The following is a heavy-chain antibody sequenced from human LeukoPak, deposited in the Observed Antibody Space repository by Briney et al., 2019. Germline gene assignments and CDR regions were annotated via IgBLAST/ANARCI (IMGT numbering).Heavy chain of an antibody. CDR3: ARSFYYDTLTGYYFFDY. J-gene: IGHJ4*02. CDR1: GFTFSSYS. CDR2: ISSSTTI. V-gene: IGHV3-48*04. D-gene: IGHD3-9*01. Sequence: GGSLRLSCVASGFTFSSYSINWVRQAPGKGLEWVSYISSSTTIYYADSVKGRFTITRDNAKNSLYLQMNSLRAEDTAVYYCARSFYYDTLTGYYFFDYWGQGTLVTVSS.